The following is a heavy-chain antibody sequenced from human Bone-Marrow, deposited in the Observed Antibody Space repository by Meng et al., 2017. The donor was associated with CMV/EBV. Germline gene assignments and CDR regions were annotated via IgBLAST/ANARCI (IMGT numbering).Heavy chain of an antibody. CDR3: ARDLSFGFGMDV. CDR2: IYSGGTT. V-gene: IGHV3-53*01. Sequence: GESLKISCVGSGFIVSTHYMNWVRQAPGKGLEWVSVIYSGGTTYYADSVKGRFTVSRDNSKNTVYLQMNSLRAEDTAVYYCARDLSFGFGMDVWGQGTTVTVSS. CDR1: GFIVSTHY. D-gene: IGHD3-10*01. J-gene: IGHJ6*02.